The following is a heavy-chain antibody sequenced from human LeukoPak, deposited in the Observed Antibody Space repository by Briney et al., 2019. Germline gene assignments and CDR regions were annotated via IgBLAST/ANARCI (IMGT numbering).Heavy chain of an antibody. CDR1: GGSISSYS. V-gene: IGHV4-59*01. J-gene: IGHJ4*02. CDR2: IYHSGST. Sequence: SETLSLTCTVSGGSISSYSWSWIRQPPGKGLEWIGYIYHSGSTYYNPSLKSRVTISVDTSKNQFSLKLSSVTAADTAVYYCARRVYSSSWSYYFDYWGQGTLVTVSS. CDR3: ARRVYSSSWSYYFDY. D-gene: IGHD6-13*01.